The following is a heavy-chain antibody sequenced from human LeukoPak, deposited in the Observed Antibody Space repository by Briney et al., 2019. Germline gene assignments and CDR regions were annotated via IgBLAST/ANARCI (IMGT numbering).Heavy chain of an antibody. CDR3: ARDGGYSGYDGFY. CDR2: ISAYSGNT. V-gene: IGHV1-18*01. D-gene: IGHD5-12*01. CDR1: GYTFTSYA. Sequence: ASVKVSCKASGYTFTSYALIWVRQAPGQGLEWMGWISAYSGNTKYAQQLQDRVTMTRDTSTSTAYMELRSLRFDDTAVYYCARDGGYSGYDGFYWGQGTPVTVSS. J-gene: IGHJ4*02.